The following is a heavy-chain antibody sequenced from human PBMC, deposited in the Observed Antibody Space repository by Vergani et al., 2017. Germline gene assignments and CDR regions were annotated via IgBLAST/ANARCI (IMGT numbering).Heavy chain of an antibody. CDR1: GGSTSSYY. D-gene: IGHD3-10*01. V-gene: IGHV4-59*01. Sequence: QVQLQESGPGLVKPSETLSLTCTVSGGSTSSYYWSWIRQPPGKGLEWIGSIYYSGTTNYNPSLKSRVTISLDTSKNQFSLKLSSVTAADTAVYYCARDTRYYYGSGSLGVFAYWGQGTLVTVSS. CDR3: ARDTRYYYGSGSLGVFAY. J-gene: IGHJ4*02. CDR2: IYYSGTT.